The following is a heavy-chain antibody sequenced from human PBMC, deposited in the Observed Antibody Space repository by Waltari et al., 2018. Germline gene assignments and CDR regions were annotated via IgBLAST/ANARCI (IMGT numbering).Heavy chain of an antibody. J-gene: IGHJ4*02. CDR2: VIPMFGTT. CDR3: ASSPRPSIPPPFDF. CDR1: GGPFSTYS. V-gene: IGHV1-69*06. D-gene: IGHD2-21*01. Sequence: QVQLVPSGAEVRKPGSSVKVSCKPSGGPFSTYSLSWVRQAPGQGPEWMGGVIPMFGTTNYAQKFQGRVTITADKSTDTAYLEMSSLRSEDTAMYFCASSPRPSIPPPFDFWGQGIPVTVSS.